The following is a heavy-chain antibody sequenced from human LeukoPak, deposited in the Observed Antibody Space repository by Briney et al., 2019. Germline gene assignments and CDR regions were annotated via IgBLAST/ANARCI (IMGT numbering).Heavy chain of an antibody. CDR2: IRYDGTNK. CDR3: ARAEAGGDAFDI. CDR1: GFIFSSYG. V-gene: IGHV3-30*02. Sequence: GGSLRLSCAASGFIFSSYGMHWVRQAPGKGLEWVAFIRYDGTNKYYADSVRGRFTISRDNAKNTLYLQMNSLRAEDTAVYYCARAEAGGDAFDIWGQGTMVTVSS. J-gene: IGHJ3*02. D-gene: IGHD6-19*01.